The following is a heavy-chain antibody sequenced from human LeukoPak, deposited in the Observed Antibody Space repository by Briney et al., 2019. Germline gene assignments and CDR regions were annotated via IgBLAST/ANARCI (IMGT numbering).Heavy chain of an antibody. D-gene: IGHD6-19*01. CDR1: GFTFSSYG. CDR2: ISYDGSNK. CDR3: AKDEEIRQWLAPGLVDY. V-gene: IGHV3-30*18. Sequence: GGSLRLSCAASGFTFSSYGMHWVRQAPGKGLEWVAVISYDGSNKYYADSVKGRFTISRDNSKNTLYLQMNSLRAEDTAVYYCAKDEEIRQWLAPGLVDYWGQGTLVTVSS. J-gene: IGHJ4*02.